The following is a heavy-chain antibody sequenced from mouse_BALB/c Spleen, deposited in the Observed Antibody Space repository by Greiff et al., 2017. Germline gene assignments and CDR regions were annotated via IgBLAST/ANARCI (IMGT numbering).Heavy chain of an antibody. CDR2: INPSTGYT. J-gene: IGHJ2*01. CDR1: GYTFTSYW. CDR3: ARLAGTRGY. V-gene: IGHV1-7*01. Sequence: VHLVESGAELAKPGASVKMSCKASGYTFTSYWMHWVKQRPGQGLEWIGYINPSTGYTEYNQKFKDKATLTADKSSSTAYMQLSSLTSEDSAVYYCARLAGTRGYWGQGTTLTVSS. D-gene: IGHD4-1*01.